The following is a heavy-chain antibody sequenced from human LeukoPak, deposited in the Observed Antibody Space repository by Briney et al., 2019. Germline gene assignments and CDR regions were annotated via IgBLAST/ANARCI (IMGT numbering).Heavy chain of an antibody. V-gene: IGHV1-24*01. CDR3: ARGGDIVVVPAAPYYFDY. Sequence: GASVKVSCKVSGYTLTELSMHWVRQAPGKGLERMGGFDPEDGETIYAQKFQGRVTITADESTSTAYMELSSLRSEDTAVYYCARGGDIVVVPAAPYYFDYWGQGTLVTVSS. D-gene: IGHD2-2*01. CDR2: FDPEDGET. J-gene: IGHJ4*02. CDR1: GYTLTELS.